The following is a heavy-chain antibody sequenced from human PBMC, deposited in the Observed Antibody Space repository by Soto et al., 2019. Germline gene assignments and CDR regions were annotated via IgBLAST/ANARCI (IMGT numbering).Heavy chain of an antibody. Sequence: SVKVSCKASGCTFSSYSVHWVRQAPGQGLEWMGRINPIVGIASYSPKLQGTVTITADKSTSTVYMNLSSLRSEDTAVYYCVEGLRLGELSRWGQGTLVTVSS. CDR2: INPIVGIA. J-gene: IGHJ4*02. CDR1: GCTFSSYS. CDR3: VEGLRLGELSR. V-gene: IGHV1-69*02. D-gene: IGHD3-16*01.